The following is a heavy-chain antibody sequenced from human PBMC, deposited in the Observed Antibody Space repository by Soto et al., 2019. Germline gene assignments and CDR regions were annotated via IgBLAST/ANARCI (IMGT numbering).Heavy chain of an antibody. CDR3: TGGLTVAGS. D-gene: IGHD6-19*01. Sequence: EVQLVESGGGLVKPGGSLRLSCAASGFSFNNAWMNWVRQAPGKGLEWVGRIKSKTDGEKTDYAAPVKGRFTISRDDSKNTLYLQMNSLKTEDTAVYYCTGGLTVAGSWGQGTLVTVSS. CDR2: IKSKTDGEKT. V-gene: IGHV3-15*07. CDR1: GFSFNNAW. J-gene: IGHJ5*02.